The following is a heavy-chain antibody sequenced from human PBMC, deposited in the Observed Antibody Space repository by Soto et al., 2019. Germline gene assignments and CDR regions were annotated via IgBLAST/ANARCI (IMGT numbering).Heavy chain of an antibody. CDR1: GFTFSNYA. Sequence: DVQLLESGGGLVHPGESLRLSCAASGFTFSNYAMAWVRQAPGKGLEWVSSISGDGANTYHADSVRGRFTISRDNSENTLYLQIRSLRAEDTAVYYCAKDLVAARTYWGQGALVTVSS. J-gene: IGHJ4*02. CDR3: AKDLVAARTY. V-gene: IGHV3-23*01. D-gene: IGHD2-15*01. CDR2: ISGDGANT.